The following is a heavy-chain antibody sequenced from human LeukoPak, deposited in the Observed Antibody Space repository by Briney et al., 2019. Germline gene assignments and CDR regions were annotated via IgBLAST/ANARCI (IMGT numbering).Heavy chain of an antibody. D-gene: IGHD6-19*01. CDR1: GYTFTGYY. Sequence: ASVKVSCKASGYTFTGYYMHWVRQAPGQGLEWMGWINPNSGGTNYTQKFQGRVTMTRDTSISTAYMELSRLRSDDTAVYYCARVVGYPGIAVAGPFDYWGQGTLVTVSS. CDR3: ARVVGYPGIAVAGPFDY. CDR2: INPNSGGT. J-gene: IGHJ4*02. V-gene: IGHV1-2*02.